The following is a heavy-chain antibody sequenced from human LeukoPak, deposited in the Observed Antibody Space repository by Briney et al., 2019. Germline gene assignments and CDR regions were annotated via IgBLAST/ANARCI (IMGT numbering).Heavy chain of an antibody. D-gene: IGHD6-19*01. J-gene: IGHJ4*02. V-gene: IGHV3-30*02. Sequence: PGGSLRLSCAASGFTFSSYGMHWVRQAPGKGLEWVAFIRYDGSNKYYADSVKGRFTISRDNSKNTLYLQMNSLRAEDTAVYYCARGSSSGWSGDYFDYWGQGTLVTVSS. CDR3: ARGSSSGWSGDYFDY. CDR2: IRYDGSNK. CDR1: GFTFSSYG.